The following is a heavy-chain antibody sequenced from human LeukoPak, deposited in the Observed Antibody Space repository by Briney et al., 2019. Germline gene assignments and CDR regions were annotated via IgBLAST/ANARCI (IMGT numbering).Heavy chain of an antibody. D-gene: IGHD3-10*01. J-gene: IGHJ4*02. CDR1: GFPFSSYA. V-gene: IGHV3-23*01. Sequence: GGSLRLSCGASGFPFSSYAMSWARQAPGKGLEWVSAISGSGGSTYNTDSVKCRFTISRDNSKNTLYLQMNSLRAEDTAVYYCAKVDSYYYGSGSYERYWGQGTLVTVSS. CDR2: ISGSGGST. CDR3: AKVDSYYYGSGSYERY.